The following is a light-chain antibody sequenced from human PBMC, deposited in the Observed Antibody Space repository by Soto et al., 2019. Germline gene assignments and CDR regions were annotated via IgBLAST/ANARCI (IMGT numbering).Light chain of an antibody. CDR2: DAS. CDR1: HTISRC. J-gene: IGKJ5*01. CDR3: HSRA. Sequence: DIQLTQTPSTLSASVGDEVTITFRASHTISRCLSWYQQKPGRAPKLLIYDASTLESGVPSMFSGSGSETEFTLTISRLQPDDFATYFCHSRAFGQGTRLEIK. V-gene: IGKV1-5*01.